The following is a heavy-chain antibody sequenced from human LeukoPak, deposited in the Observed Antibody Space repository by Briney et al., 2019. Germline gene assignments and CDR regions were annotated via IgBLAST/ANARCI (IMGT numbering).Heavy chain of an antibody. D-gene: IGHD6-6*01. CDR3: ARDRAAHPALNWFDP. Sequence: ASVKVSCKASGYTFTGYYMHWVRQAPGQGLEWMGWINPNSGGTNYAQKFQGRVTMTRDTSISTAYMELSRLRSDDTAVYYCARDRAAHPALNWFDPWGQGTLVTVSS. V-gene: IGHV1-2*02. J-gene: IGHJ5*02. CDR2: INPNSGGT. CDR1: GYTFTGYY.